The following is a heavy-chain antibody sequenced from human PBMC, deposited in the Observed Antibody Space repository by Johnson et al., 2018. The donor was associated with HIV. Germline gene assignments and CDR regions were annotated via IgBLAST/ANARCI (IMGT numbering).Heavy chain of an antibody. Sequence: VQLVESGGVVVQPGGSLRLSCAASGFTFDDYAMHWVRQAPGKGLEWVSVIYSGGSTYYADSVKGRFTISRDNSKNTLYLQMNSLRAEDTAVYYCARVHGGATRAKGAFDIWGQGTMVTVSS. V-gene: IGHV3-66*02. J-gene: IGHJ3*02. CDR3: ARVHGGATRAKGAFDI. CDR2: IYSGGST. D-gene: IGHD1-26*01. CDR1: GFTFDDYA.